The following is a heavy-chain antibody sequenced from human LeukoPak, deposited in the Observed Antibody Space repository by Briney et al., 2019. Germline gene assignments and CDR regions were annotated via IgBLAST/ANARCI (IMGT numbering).Heavy chain of an antibody. Sequence: GGSLRLSCAASGFTFSSYAMSWVRQAPGKGLEWVSAITNSGGTTYYADSVKGRFTISRDNSKNTLYLQMNSLRAEDTAVYYCAKGIVVVPAATRWGYYYGMDVWGQGTTVTVSS. CDR2: ITNSGGTT. J-gene: IGHJ6*02. CDR1: GFTFSSYA. CDR3: AKGIVVVPAATRWGYYYGMDV. D-gene: IGHD2-2*01. V-gene: IGHV3-23*01.